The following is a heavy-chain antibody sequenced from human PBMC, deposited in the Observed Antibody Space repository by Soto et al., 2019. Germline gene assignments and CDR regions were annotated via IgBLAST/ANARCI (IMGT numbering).Heavy chain of an antibody. D-gene: IGHD6-19*01. CDR2: IKQDGSEK. CDR3: ARGNIAVAGLFDY. J-gene: IGHJ4*02. V-gene: IGHV3-7*01. Sequence: EVQLVESGGGLVQPGGSLRLSCAASGFTFSSYWMSWVRQAPGKGLEWVANIKQDGSEKYYVDSVKGRITISRDNAKNSLYLQMNSLRAEDTAVYYCARGNIAVAGLFDYWGQGTLVTVSS. CDR1: GFTFSSYW.